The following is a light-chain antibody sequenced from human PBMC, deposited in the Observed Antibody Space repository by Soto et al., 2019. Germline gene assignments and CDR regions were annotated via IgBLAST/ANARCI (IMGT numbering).Light chain of an antibody. CDR3: QQYNYWPPLT. CDR1: QSVGRN. CDR2: GAS. Sequence: EIVITQSPATLSVSPGERATLSCRASQSVGRNLAWYQQKPGQAPRLLISGASTRATDIPARFSGSGSGTEFTLTISSLQSEDFAVYFCQQYNYWPPLTFGGGTKVEIK. V-gene: IGKV3-15*01. J-gene: IGKJ4*01.